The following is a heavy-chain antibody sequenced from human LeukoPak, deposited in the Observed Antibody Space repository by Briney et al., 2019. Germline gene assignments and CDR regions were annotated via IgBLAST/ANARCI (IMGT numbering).Heavy chain of an antibody. CDR2: ISDSGGST. D-gene: IGHD7-27*01. CDR1: GFTFSTYV. J-gene: IGHJ4*02. Sequence: GGSLRLSCAASGFTFSTYVMTWVRQAPGKGLEWVSCISDSGGSTYYADSVKGRFTISRDNSKNTLYLHMNSLRAEDTAVYYCAKDHTPNWGPGYFVFWGQGILVTVSS. CDR3: AKDHTPNWGPGYFVF. V-gene: IGHV3-23*01.